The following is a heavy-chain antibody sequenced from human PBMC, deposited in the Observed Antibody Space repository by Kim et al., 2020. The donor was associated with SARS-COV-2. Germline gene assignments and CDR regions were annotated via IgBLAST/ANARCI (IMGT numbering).Heavy chain of an antibody. CDR3: ARDSRITIFGVVSYYYYYTDV. CDR1: GYTFTNYA. CDR2: INAGNGNT. D-gene: IGHD3-3*01. Sequence: ASVKVSCKASGYTFTNYAMHWVRQAPGQRLEWMGWINAGNGNTKYSQKFQGRVTITRDTSASTAYMELSSLRSEDTAVYYCARDSRITIFGVVSYYYYYTDVWGKGTTVTVSS. V-gene: IGHV1-3*01. J-gene: IGHJ6*03.